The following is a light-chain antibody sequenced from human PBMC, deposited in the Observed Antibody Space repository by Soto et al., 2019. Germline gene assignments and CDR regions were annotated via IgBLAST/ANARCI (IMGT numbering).Light chain of an antibody. CDR1: MRISNY. Sequence: DIQVIQSPSSLSASVGDRVTITCRAKMRISNYLNWYQQKPGKAPKLLSSGASTLQSGVPTRFSGSGSRAAFTLTISSLQSDDSATYYCQQSHSTPLTLGGGTKREIK. CDR2: GAS. V-gene: IGKV1-39*01. J-gene: IGKJ4*01. CDR3: QQSHSTPLT.